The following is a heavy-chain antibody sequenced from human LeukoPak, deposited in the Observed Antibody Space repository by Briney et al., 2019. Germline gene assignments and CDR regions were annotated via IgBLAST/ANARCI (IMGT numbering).Heavy chain of an antibody. CDR3: AKGASFLVAAATSFFDY. J-gene: IGHJ4*02. D-gene: IGHD1-26*01. Sequence: GGSLRLSCAASGFTVSSNYMSWVRQAPGKGLEWVSAVSGSNDNTYYADSVKGRFTISRDNSKNTLYLQMNSLRAEDTAVYHCAKGASFLVAAATSFFDYWGQGTLVTVSS. CDR2: VSGSNDNT. V-gene: IGHV3-23*01. CDR1: GFTVSSNY.